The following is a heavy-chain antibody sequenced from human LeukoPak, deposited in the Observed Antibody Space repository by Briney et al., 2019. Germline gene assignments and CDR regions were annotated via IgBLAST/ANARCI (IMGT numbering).Heavy chain of an antibody. CDR3: AKMGNPATVTADY. V-gene: IGHV4-59*08. Sequence: PSETLSLTCTVSGGSMRSYYWSWIRQPPGKGLEWIGYISYSGSTIYNPSLKSRVTISVDTSENQVSLKLNSVTAADTAVYYCAKMGNPATVTADYWGQGTLVTVSS. D-gene: IGHD4-17*01. CDR1: GGSMRSYY. CDR2: ISYSGST. J-gene: IGHJ4*02.